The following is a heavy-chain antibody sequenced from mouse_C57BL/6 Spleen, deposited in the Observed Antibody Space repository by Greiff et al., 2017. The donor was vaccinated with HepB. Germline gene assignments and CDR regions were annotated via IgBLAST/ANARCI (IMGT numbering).Heavy chain of an antibody. Sequence: VQLVESGPGLVKPSQSLSLTCSVTGYSITSGYYWNWIRQFPGNKLEWMGYISYDGSNNYNPSLKNRISITRDTSKNQFFLKLNSVTTEDTATYYCARASRDAAYWGQGTLVTVSA. CDR1: GYSITSGYY. CDR2: ISYDGSN. J-gene: IGHJ3*01. V-gene: IGHV3-6*01. D-gene: IGHD3-1*01. CDR3: ARASRDAAY.